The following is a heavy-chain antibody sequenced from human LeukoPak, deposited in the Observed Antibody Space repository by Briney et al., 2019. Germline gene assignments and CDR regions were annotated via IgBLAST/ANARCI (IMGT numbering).Heavy chain of an antibody. J-gene: IGHJ5*02. CDR3: ARAPPYGDYDH. CDR1: GFTFSSYW. V-gene: IGHV3-7*03. D-gene: IGHD4-17*01. CDR2: IKQDGSEK. Sequence: PGGSLRLSCAASGFTFSSYWMSWVRQAPGKGLEWVANIKQDGSEKYYVDSVKGRFTISRDNSKNSLYLQMNSLRAEDTAVYYCARAPPYGDYDHWGQGTLVTVSS.